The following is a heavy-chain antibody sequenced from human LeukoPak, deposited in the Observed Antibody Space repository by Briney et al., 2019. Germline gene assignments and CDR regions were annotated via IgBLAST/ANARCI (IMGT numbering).Heavy chain of an antibody. J-gene: IGHJ4*02. D-gene: IGHD1-14*01. CDR3: ARARYGY. Sequence: PGRSLRLSCAASGFTFSSYAMHWVRQAPGKGLEWVAVISYDGSNKYYADSVKGRFTISRDNSKSTLYLQMNSLRAEDTAVYYCARARYGYWGQGTLVTVSS. CDR2: ISYDGSNK. CDR1: GFTFSSYA. V-gene: IGHV3-30*04.